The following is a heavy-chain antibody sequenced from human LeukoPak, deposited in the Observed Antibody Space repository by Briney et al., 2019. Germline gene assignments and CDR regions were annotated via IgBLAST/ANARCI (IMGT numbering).Heavy chain of an antibody. CDR2: ISGSGGST. CDR3: ARGTRELDRY. J-gene: IGHJ4*02. Sequence: GGSLRLSCAASGFTFSSYAMSWVRQAPGKGLEWVSAISGSGGSTYYADSVKGRFSISRDNSKSTLFLQMNSLRVEDTAVYYCARGTRELDRYWGQGTLVTVSS. CDR1: GFTFSSYA. V-gene: IGHV3-23*01. D-gene: IGHD1-26*01.